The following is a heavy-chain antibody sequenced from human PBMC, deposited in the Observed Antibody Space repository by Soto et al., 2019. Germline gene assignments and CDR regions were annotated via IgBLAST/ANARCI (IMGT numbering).Heavy chain of an antibody. Sequence: AGGSLRLSCAASGFTFSSHAMSWVRQAPGKGLEWVSLISGSGVITYSADSVKGRFTISRDNSKNMLYLQMNSLRVEDTAVYYCAKSNLYCSSSSCYDYWGQGTLVTVSS. V-gene: IGHV3-23*01. CDR3: AKSNLYCSSSSCYDY. J-gene: IGHJ4*02. D-gene: IGHD2-2*01. CDR1: GFTFSSHA. CDR2: ISGSGVIT.